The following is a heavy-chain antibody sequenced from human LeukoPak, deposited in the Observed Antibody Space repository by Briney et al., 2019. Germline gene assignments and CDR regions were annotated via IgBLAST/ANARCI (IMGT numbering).Heavy chain of an antibody. J-gene: IGHJ4*02. CDR3: ARGSTCHESSGQVPFDY. CDR2: ISGSSGII. Sequence: GGSLRLSCAASGFTFNTYTMNWVRQAPGKGLEWVSYISGSSGIIDYADSVRGRFTISRDNAKNSLYLQMNSLRAEDTAVYYCARGSTCHESSGQVPFDYWGQGTLVTVSS. V-gene: IGHV3-48*01. CDR1: GFTFNTYT. D-gene: IGHD3-22*01.